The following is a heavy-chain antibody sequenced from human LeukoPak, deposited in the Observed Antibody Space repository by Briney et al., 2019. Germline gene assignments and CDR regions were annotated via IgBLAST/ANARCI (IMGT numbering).Heavy chain of an antibody. CDR2: IKEDGTEK. CDR3: TPWGPSSHFDY. J-gene: IGHJ4*02. CDR1: EFAFSNYW. Sequence: GGSVRLSCAASEFAFSNYWMSWVRQAPGKGREWVANIKEDGTEKNYVGSVKGRFTISRDNAKNSLYLQMNSLRAEHTAVYYCTPWGPSSHFDYWGQGTLVTVSS. D-gene: IGHD7-27*01. V-gene: IGHV3-7*01.